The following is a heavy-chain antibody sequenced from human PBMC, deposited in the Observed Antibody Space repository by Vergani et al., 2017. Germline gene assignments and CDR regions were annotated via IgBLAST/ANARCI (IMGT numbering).Heavy chain of an antibody. CDR2: INHSGST. CDR1: GGSFSGYY. J-gene: IGHJ6*04. CDR3: ARGAGDEGYNV. D-gene: IGHD1-1*01. V-gene: IGHV4-34*01. Sequence: QVQLQQWGAGLLKPSETLSLTCAVYGGSFSGYYWSWIRQPPGKGLEWIGEINHSGSTNYNPSLKSRVTISVDTSKNQFSLKLSSVTAADTAVYYCARGAGDEGYNVWGKGTTVTVSS.